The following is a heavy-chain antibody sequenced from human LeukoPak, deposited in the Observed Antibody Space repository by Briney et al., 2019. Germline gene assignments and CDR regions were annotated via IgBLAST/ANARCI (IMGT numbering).Heavy chain of an antibody. J-gene: IGHJ4*02. Sequence: TLSLTCTVSGGSISSGSYYWSWIRQPAGKGLEWIGRIYTSGSTNYNPSLKSRVTISVDTSKNQFSLKLSSVTAADTAVYYCARAYYYDSSGCYPLDYWGQGTLVTVSS. CDR2: IYTSGST. CDR3: ARAYYYDSSGCYPLDY. V-gene: IGHV4-61*02. CDR1: GGSISSGSYY. D-gene: IGHD3-22*01.